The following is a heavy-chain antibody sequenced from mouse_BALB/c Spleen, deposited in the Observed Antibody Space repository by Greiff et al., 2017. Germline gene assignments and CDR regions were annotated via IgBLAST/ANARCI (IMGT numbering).Heavy chain of an antibody. CDR3: ARVYGSRGYFDV. Sequence: DVQLQESGPGLVKPSQSLSLTCSVTGYSITSGYYWNWIRQFPGNKLEWMGYISYDGSNNYNPSLKNRISITRDTSKNQFFLKLNSVTTEDTATYYCARVYGSRGYFDVWGAGTTVTVSS. D-gene: IGHD1-1*01. V-gene: IGHV3-6*02. CDR2: ISYDGSN. CDR1: GYSITSGYY. J-gene: IGHJ1*01.